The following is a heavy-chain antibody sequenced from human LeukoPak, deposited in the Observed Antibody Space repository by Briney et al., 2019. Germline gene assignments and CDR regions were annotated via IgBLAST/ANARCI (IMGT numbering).Heavy chain of an antibody. V-gene: IGHV3-20*04. D-gene: IGHD6-13*01. CDR1: GFTFDDYG. CDR2: INWNGGST. Sequence: PGGSLRLSCAASGFTFDDYGMSWVRHAPGKGLEWVSGINWNGGSTGYADSVKGRFTISRDNGKNSLYLQMNSLRAEDTALYYCARSRLDSSSWYVVGDYWGQGTLVTVSS. CDR3: ARSRLDSSSWYVVGDY. J-gene: IGHJ4*02.